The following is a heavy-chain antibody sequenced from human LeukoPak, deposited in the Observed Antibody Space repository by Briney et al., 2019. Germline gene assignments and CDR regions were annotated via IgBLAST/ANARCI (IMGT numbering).Heavy chain of an antibody. Sequence: SETLSLTCTVSGGSISSGGYYWSWIRQHPGKGLEWIGYIYYSGSTYYDPSLKSRVTISVETSKNQFSLKLSSVTAADTAVYYCARGIPSYYGSGSYYNVGVFDYWGQGTLVTVSS. V-gene: IGHV4-31*03. CDR1: GGSISSGGYY. J-gene: IGHJ4*02. D-gene: IGHD3-10*01. CDR2: IYYSGST. CDR3: ARGIPSYYGSGSYYNVGVFDY.